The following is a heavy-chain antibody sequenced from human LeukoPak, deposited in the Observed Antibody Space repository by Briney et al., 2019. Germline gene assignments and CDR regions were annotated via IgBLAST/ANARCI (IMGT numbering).Heavy chain of an antibody. V-gene: IGHV4-4*07. D-gene: IGHD3-3*01. J-gene: IGHJ5*02. CDR1: GGSISSYY. CDR2: IYTSGNT. Sequence: SETLSLTCTVSGGSISSYYWSWIRQPAGKGLEWIGRIYTSGNTNYNPSLKSRVTMSVDTSKNQFSLKLSSVTAADTAVYYCAGTRITIFGVVIPSNPNWFDPWGQGTLVTVSS. CDR3: AGTRITIFGVVIPSNPNWFDP.